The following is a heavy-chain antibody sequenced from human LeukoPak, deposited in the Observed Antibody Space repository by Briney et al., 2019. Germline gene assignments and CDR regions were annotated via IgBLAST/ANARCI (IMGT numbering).Heavy chain of an antibody. CDR1: GYTFSGYY. CDR2: INPNTGGT. D-gene: IGHD1-26*01. J-gene: IGHJ4*02. V-gene: IGHV1-2*02. Sequence: ASVKVSCKASGYTFSGYYMHWVRQAPGQGLEWMGWINPNTGGTNYAQKFQGRVTMTRDTSISTAYMEQSRLGSDDTAVYYCATLAGEHQAPFHYWGQGTLVTVSS. CDR3: ATLAGEHQAPFHY.